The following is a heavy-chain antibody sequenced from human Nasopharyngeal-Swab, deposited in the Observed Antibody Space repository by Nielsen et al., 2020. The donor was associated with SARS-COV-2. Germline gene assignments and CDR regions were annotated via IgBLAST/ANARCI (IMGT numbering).Heavy chain of an antibody. Sequence: GESLKISCKGSGSTFTDDWIGWVREEPGTGLEWMGIIYSGNSANRYGQSFQGHVTISVDKSINSAYLQWSSLKASDTATYYCARLQNGPRYYFYGIDVWGQVTTVTVSS. D-gene: IGHD2-8*01. J-gene: IGHJ6*02. CDR2: IYSGNSAN. CDR3: ARLQNGPRYYFYGIDV. V-gene: IGHV5-51*01. CDR1: GSTFTDDW.